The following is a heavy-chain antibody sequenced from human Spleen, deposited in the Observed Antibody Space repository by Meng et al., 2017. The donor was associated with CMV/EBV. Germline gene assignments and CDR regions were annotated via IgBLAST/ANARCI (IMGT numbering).Heavy chain of an antibody. CDR3: ARVSSSRGGYFDY. CDR1: GFTVSSSY. CDR2: IYSGGST. V-gene: IGHV3-53*01. Sequence: SCAGSGFTVSSSYMSWVRQAPGKGLEWVSVIYSGGSTYYADSVKGRFTVSRDNSKNTLYLQMNSLRAEDTAVYYCARVSSSRGGYFDYWGQGTLVTVSS. D-gene: IGHD6-6*01. J-gene: IGHJ4*02.